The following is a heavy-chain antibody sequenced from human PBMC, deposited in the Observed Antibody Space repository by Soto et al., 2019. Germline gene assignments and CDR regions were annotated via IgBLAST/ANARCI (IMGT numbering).Heavy chain of an antibody. D-gene: IGHD2-2*01. CDR3: ARGIVLVPGYYGMDV. J-gene: IGHJ6*02. CDR1: GGSISSSNW. V-gene: IGHV4-4*02. Sequence: TSETLSLTCAVSGGSISSSNWWSWVRQPPGKGLEWIGEIYHSGSTNYNPSLKSRVTISVDKSKNQFSLKVSSVTAADTAVYYCARGIVLVPGYYGMDVWGQGTTVTVSS. CDR2: IYHSGST.